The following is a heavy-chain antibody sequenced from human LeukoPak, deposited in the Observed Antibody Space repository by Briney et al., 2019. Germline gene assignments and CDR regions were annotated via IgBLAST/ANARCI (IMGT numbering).Heavy chain of an antibody. V-gene: IGHV3-21*01. CDR2: ISSSSSYI. D-gene: IGHD3-22*01. J-gene: IGHJ4*02. CDR1: GFTFSSYS. CDR3: ARESPETYYYDSSGYNSGGFDY. Sequence: GGSLRLSCAASGFTFSSYSMNWVHQAPGKGLEWVSSISSSSSYIYYADSVKGRFTISRDNAKNSLYLQMNSLRAEDTAVYYCARESPETYYYDSSGYNSGGFDYWGQGTLVTVSS.